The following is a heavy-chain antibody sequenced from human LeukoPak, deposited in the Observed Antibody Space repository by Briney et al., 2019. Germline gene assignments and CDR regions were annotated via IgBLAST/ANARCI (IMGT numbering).Heavy chain of an antibody. Sequence: ASVKVSCKASGYTFTSYDINWVRQATGQGLEWMGWMNPNSGNTGYAQKFQGRVTMTRNTSISTAYMELSSLRSEDTAVYYCARDVGYCSSTSCSGQFDWGQGTLSPSPQ. V-gene: IGHV1-8*01. CDR1: GYTFTSYD. CDR2: MNPNSGNT. D-gene: IGHD2-2*01. J-gene: IGHJ4*02. CDR3: ARDVGYCSSTSCSGQFD.